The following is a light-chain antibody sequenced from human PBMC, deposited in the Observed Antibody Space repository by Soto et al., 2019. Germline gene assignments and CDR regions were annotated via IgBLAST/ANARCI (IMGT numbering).Light chain of an antibody. CDR3: QQYYSTLWT. CDR2: WAS. CDR1: QSVLYSSNNKNY. J-gene: IGKJ1*01. Sequence: DIVMTQSPDSLAVSLGERATINCKSSQSVLYSSNNKNYLAWYQQKPGQPPKLLIYWASTRESGVPDRFSGSGSGTDFTLTISSLRAEDVAVYYCQQYYSTLWTFGRGTKVDIK. V-gene: IGKV4-1*01.